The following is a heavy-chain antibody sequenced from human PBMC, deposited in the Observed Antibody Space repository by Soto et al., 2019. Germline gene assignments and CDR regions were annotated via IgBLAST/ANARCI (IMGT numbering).Heavy chain of an antibody. Sequence: GGSLRLSCAASGFTFSSYSMNWVRQAPGKGLEWVSAISGSGGSTYYADSVKGRFTISRDNSKNTLYLQMNSLRAEDTVVYYCGRDYGKGSPDYYYYYGMDVWGQGTTVTVSS. CDR2: ISGSGGST. CDR3: GRDYGKGSPDYYYYYGMDV. CDR1: GFTFSSYS. V-gene: IGHV3-23*01. D-gene: IGHD1-26*01. J-gene: IGHJ6*02.